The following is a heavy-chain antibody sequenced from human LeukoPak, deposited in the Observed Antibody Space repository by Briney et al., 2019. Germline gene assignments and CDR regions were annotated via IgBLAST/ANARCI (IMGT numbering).Heavy chain of an antibody. D-gene: IGHD2-21*02. CDR1: GDIFNKYA. CDR3: AGGGDLIGYYFDY. CDR2: IIPIFGTT. V-gene: IGHV1-69*06. J-gene: IGHJ4*02. Sequence: ASVKVSCKPSGDIFNKYAISWVRQAPGQGLEWVGGIIPIFGTTNFAQKFQDRVTITADKSTNTVYMELTSLRSDDTAIFYCAGGGDLIGYYFDYWGQGTLVTVSS.